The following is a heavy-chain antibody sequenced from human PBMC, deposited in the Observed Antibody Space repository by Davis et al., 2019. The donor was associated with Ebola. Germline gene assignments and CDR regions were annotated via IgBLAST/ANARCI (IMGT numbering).Heavy chain of an antibody. J-gene: IGHJ5*02. CDR3: GRDSVFGVAPQWLDP. CDR2: ISASNGDT. V-gene: IGHV1-18*01. D-gene: IGHD3-3*01. Sequence: ASVKVSCKASNFTFSNYGISWVRQAPGQGLEWMGWISASNGDTKYAQKFLGRVTLTTDTATTTAFMELRSLISDDTAVYYCGRDSVFGVAPQWLDPWGQGTLVTVPT. CDR1: NFTFSNYG.